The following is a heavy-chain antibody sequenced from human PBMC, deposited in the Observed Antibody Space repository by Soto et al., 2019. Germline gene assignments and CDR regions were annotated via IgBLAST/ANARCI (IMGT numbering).Heavy chain of an antibody. CDR1: GFTFSDYA. Sequence: QVQLLESGGGVVQPGGSLRLSCAASGFTFSDYAIHWVRQAPGKGLEWVAVLSHDGSKEYYADSVKGRFIISRDNSKNTVYLQMNSLRAEDTAVYYCARARWIQVWGDNWGQGTLVTVSS. CDR3: ARARWIQVWGDN. J-gene: IGHJ4*02. CDR2: LSHDGSKE. D-gene: IGHD5-18*01. V-gene: IGHV3-30-3*01.